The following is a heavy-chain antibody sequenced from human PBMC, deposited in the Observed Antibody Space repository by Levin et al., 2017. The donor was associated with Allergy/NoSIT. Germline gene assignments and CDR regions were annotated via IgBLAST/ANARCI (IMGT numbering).Heavy chain of an antibody. Sequence: GGSLRLSCAASGFTFSSYWMHWVRQAPGKGLGWVSRINTNGSTTNYADSVKGGFTISRDTAKNTLYLQMNSLRAEDTAVYYCARALIVGATSGGDYWGQGTLVTVAS. J-gene: IGHJ4*02. CDR1: GFTFSSYW. V-gene: IGHV3-74*01. D-gene: IGHD1-26*01. CDR3: ARALIVGATSGGDY. CDR2: INTNGSTT.